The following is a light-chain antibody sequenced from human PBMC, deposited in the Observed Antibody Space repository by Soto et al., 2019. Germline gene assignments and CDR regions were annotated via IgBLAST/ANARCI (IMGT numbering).Light chain of an antibody. Sequence: AIRMTQSPSSFSASTGDRVTITCRASQGISRYLAWYQQKPGKALKLLIYAASTLQSGVPSRFSGCVSGTDFTLTISCLQSEDFATYYCQQYYSYPRTFGQGTKVDIK. J-gene: IGKJ1*01. CDR3: QQYYSYPRT. CDR1: QGISRY. CDR2: AAS. V-gene: IGKV1-8*01.